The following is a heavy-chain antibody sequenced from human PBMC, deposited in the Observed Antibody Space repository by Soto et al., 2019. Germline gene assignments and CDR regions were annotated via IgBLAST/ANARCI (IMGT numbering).Heavy chain of an antibody. CDR2: ISSSSGVI. D-gene: IGHD2-2*01. J-gene: IGHJ4*02. CDR3: ARGPQLVAHSL. Sequence: GGSLRLSCATSGFILSDGAMNWVRQAPGKGLEWVSYISSSSGVIDYADSVKGRFTVSRDNARNSLYLQMNSLRAEDTAVYYCARGPQLVAHSLWGQGTLVTVSS. V-gene: IGHV3-48*01. CDR1: GFILSDGA.